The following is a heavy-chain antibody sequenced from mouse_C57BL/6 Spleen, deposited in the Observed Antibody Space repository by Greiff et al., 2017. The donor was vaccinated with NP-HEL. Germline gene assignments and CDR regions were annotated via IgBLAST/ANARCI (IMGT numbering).Heavy chain of an antibody. V-gene: IGHV1-18*01. Sequence: EVQLQQSGPELVKPGASVKIPCKASGYTFTDYNMDWVKQSHGKSLEWIGDINPNNGGTIYNQKFKGKATLTVDKSSSTAYMELRSLTSEDTAVYYCARYEYGQYYYAMDYWGQGTSVTVSS. D-gene: IGHD2-4*01. CDR1: GYTFTDYN. J-gene: IGHJ4*01. CDR3: ARYEYGQYYYAMDY. CDR2: INPNNGGT.